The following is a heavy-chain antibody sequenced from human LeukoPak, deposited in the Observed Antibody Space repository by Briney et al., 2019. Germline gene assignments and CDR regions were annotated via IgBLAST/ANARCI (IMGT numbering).Heavy chain of an antibody. CDR2: IGGSSSSYI. J-gene: IGHJ4*02. CDR3: ARAVPGLDY. V-gene: IGHV3-21*01. Sequence: PGGSLRLSCAASGFTFSDFTMNWVRQAPGKGLEWVSCIGGSSSSYIYYSDSVRGRFTISRDNAKNSLHLQMNSLTAEDTAVYYCARAVPGLDYWGQGILVTVSS. D-gene: IGHD1-14*01. CDR1: GFTFSDFT.